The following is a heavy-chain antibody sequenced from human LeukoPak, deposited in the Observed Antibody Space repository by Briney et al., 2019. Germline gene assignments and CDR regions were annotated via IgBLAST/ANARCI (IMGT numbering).Heavy chain of an antibody. CDR2: ISSSSSDI. CDR3: ARGGNYDFWSGYLTNNWFDP. CDR1: GFTFSSYS. Sequence: PGGSLRLSCAASGFTFSSYSMNWVRQAPGKGLEWVSSISSSSSDIYYADSVKGRFTISRDNAKNSLYLQMNSLRAEDTAVYYCARGGNYDFWSGYLTNNWFDPWGQGTLVTVSS. V-gene: IGHV3-21*01. D-gene: IGHD3-3*01. J-gene: IGHJ5*02.